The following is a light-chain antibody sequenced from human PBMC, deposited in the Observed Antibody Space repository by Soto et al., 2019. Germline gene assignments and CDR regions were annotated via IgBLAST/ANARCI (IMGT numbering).Light chain of an antibody. J-gene: IGLJ3*02. CDR3: SSYAGSNNWV. Sequence: QSALTQPPSASGSLGQSVTISCTGTSSDVGGYNYVSWYQQRPGKAPKVMIYEVNKRPSGVPDRFSGSKSGNTASLTVSGLQAEDEAYYYCSSYAGSNNWVFGGGTKLTVL. CDR1: SSDVGGYNY. V-gene: IGLV2-8*01. CDR2: EVN.